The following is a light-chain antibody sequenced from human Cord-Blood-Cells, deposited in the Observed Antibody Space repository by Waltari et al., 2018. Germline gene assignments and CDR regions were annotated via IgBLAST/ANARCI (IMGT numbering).Light chain of an antibody. V-gene: IGLV2-11*01. CDR1: SSDVGGYNY. J-gene: IGLJ2*01. CDR2: DVS. Sequence: QSAPTQPRSVSGSPGQSVTISCTGTSSDVGGYNYVSWYQQHPSKAPKLMIYDVSKRPSGVPDRFSGSKSGNTASLTISGLQAEDEADYYCCSYAGSYTVVFGGGTKLTVL. CDR3: CSYAGSYTVV.